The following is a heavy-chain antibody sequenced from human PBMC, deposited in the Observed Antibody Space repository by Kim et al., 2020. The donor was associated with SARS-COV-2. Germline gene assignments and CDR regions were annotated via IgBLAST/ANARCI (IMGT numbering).Heavy chain of an antibody. V-gene: IGHV3-66*01. D-gene: IGHD6-13*01. Sequence: STYNADTEKGRFNITRDKSKNTLYLQMNSLRAEDRAVYYCARAEYSSSWYFDYGGQGTLVTVAS. CDR3: ARAEYSSSWYFDY. J-gene: IGHJ4*02. CDR2: ST.